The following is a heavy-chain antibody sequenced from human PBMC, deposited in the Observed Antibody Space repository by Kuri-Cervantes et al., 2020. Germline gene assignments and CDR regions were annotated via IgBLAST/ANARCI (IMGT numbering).Heavy chain of an antibody. D-gene: IGHD6-13*01. CDR3: ARVDSSSWYYYYYGMDV. V-gene: IGHV3-48*01. CDR1: GFTFSSYS. J-gene: IGHJ6*02. CDR2: ISSSSSTI. Sequence: GESLKISCAASGFTFSSYSMNWVRQAPGKGLEWVSYISSSSSTIYYADSVKGRFTISRDNAKNSLYLQMNSLRAEDTAVYYCARVDSSSWYYYYYGMDVWGQGTTVTVSS.